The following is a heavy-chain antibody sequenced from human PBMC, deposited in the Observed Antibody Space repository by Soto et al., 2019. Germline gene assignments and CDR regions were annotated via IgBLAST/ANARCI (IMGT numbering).Heavy chain of an antibody. Sequence: SETLSLTCTVSGGSISSYYWSWIRQPPGKGLEWIGYIYYSGSTNYNPSLKSRVTISVDTSKNQFSLKLSSVTAADTAVYYCARAQRGYCSGGSCPHFDYWGQGTPVTVSS. V-gene: IGHV4-59*01. CDR1: GGSISSYY. CDR3: ARAQRGYCSGGSCPHFDY. J-gene: IGHJ4*02. D-gene: IGHD2-15*01. CDR2: IYYSGST.